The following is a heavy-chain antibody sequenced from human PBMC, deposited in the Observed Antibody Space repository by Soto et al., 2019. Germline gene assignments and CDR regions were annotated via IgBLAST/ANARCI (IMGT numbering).Heavy chain of an antibody. CDR2: IYYSGST. Sequence: SETLSLTCTVSGGSISSYYWSWIRQPPGKGLEWIGYIYYSGSTNYNPSLKSRVTISVDTSKNQFSLKLSSVTAADTAVYYCARTAKYYYYYYMDAWGKGTTVTVSS. V-gene: IGHV4-59*08. CDR1: GGSISSYY. CDR3: ARTAKYYYYYYMDA. J-gene: IGHJ6*03.